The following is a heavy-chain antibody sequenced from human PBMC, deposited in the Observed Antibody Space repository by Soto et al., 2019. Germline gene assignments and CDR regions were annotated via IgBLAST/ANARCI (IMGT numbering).Heavy chain of an antibody. CDR1: GFTFSSYW. Sequence: SLRLSCAASGFTFSSYWMSWVRQAPGKGLEWVANIKQDGSEKYYVDSVKGRFTISRDNAKNSLYLQMNSLRAEDTAVYYCARSVPYDYIWGSYRPQSPWGQGTLVTVSS. CDR2: IKQDGSEK. CDR3: ARSVPYDYIWGSYRPQSP. V-gene: IGHV3-7*01. D-gene: IGHD3-16*02. J-gene: IGHJ5*02.